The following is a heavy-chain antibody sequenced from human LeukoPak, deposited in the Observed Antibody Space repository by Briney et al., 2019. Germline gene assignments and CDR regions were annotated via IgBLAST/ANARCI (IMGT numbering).Heavy chain of an antibody. CDR1: GFTFSSYG. CDR3: ARVRPYYYDSSGYPDAFDI. V-gene: IGHV3-23*01. CDR2: ISSSGGRT. J-gene: IGHJ3*02. D-gene: IGHD3-22*01. Sequence: GGSLRLSCAASGFTFSSYGINWVRQAPGKGLEWVSAISSSGGRTYYADSVKGRFTISRDNSKNSLYLQMNSLRAEDTALYYCARVRPYYYDSSGYPDAFDIWGQGTMVTVSS.